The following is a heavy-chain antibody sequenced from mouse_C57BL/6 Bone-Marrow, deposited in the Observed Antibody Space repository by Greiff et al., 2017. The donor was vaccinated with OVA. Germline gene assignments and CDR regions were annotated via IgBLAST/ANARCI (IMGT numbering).Heavy chain of an antibody. J-gene: IGHJ4*01. CDR2: IYPGSGST. CDR3: ARGDYSFFYAMDY. CDR1: GYTFTSYW. V-gene: IGHV1-55*01. D-gene: IGHD2-4*01. Sequence: VQLQQPGAELVKPGASVKMSCKASGYTFTSYWITWVKQRPGQGLEWIGDIYPGSGSTNYNEKFKSKATLTVDTSSSTAYMQLSSLTSEDSAVYYCARGDYSFFYAMDYWGQGTSVTVSS.